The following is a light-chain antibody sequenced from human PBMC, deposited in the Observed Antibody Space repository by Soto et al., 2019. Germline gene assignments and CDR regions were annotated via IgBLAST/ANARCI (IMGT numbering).Light chain of an antibody. Sequence: QSALTQPASVSGSPGQSITISCTGTSSDVGGYNFVSWYQQHPGKAPKLMIYDVRNRPSGVSNRFSGSKSVNTASLTISGLQAEDEADEYCSSYTRISTYVFGTGTKVTVL. J-gene: IGLJ1*01. CDR3: SSYTRISTYV. V-gene: IGLV2-14*01. CDR2: DVR. CDR1: SSDVGGYNF.